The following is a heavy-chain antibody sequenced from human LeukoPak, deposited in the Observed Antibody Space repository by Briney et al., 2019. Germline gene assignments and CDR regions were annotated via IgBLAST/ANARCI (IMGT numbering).Heavy chain of an antibody. Sequence: ASVKVSCKASGYTFTSYDINWVRQATAQGLEWMGWMNPNSGNTGYAQKFQGRVTITRNTSISTAYMELSSLRSEDTAVYYCARGLRQLALPGGYYFDYWGQGTLVTVSS. CDR3: ARGLRQLALPGGYYFDY. V-gene: IGHV1-8*03. J-gene: IGHJ4*02. D-gene: IGHD6-6*01. CDR2: MNPNSGNT. CDR1: GYTFTSYD.